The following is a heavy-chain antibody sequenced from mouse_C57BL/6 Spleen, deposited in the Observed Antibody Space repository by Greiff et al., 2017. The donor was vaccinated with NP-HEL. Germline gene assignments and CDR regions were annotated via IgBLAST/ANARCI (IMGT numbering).Heavy chain of an antibody. CDR3: ARQLGLRNVMDY. CDR2: IYPGDGDT. V-gene: IGHV1-82*01. D-gene: IGHD3-1*01. Sequence: QVQLQQSGPELVKPGASVKISCKASGYAFSSSWMNWVKQRPGKGLEWIGRIYPGDGDTNYNGKFKGKATLTADKSSSTAYMQLSSLTSEDSAVYFCARQLGLRNVMDYWGQGTSVTVSS. CDR1: GYAFSSSW. J-gene: IGHJ4*01.